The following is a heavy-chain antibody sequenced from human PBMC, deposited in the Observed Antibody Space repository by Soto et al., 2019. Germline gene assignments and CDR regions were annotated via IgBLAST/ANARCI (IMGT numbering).Heavy chain of an antibody. D-gene: IGHD2-15*01. CDR2: IIPILGIA. Sequence: SVKVSCKASGGTFSSYTISWVRQAPGQGLEWMGRIIPILGIANYAQKFQGRVTITADKSTSTAYMELSSLRSEDTAVYYCARVKGVSYSEYYYYGMDVWGQGTTVTVFS. CDR1: GGTFSSYT. V-gene: IGHV1-69*02. J-gene: IGHJ6*02. CDR3: ARVKGVSYSEYYYYGMDV.